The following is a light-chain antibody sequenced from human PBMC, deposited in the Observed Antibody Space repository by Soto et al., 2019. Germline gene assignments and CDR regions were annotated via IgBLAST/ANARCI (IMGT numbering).Light chain of an antibody. Sequence: EIVLTQSPATLSLSPGERATLSCRASQSVSSYLAWYQQKPGQAPRLLIFGASTRAAGFPDRFSGSGSGTDFTLTISRLEPEDFAVYYCKQYGSSPRTFGQGTKVDIK. CDR2: GAS. V-gene: IGKV3-20*01. CDR1: QSVSSY. CDR3: KQYGSSPRT. J-gene: IGKJ1*01.